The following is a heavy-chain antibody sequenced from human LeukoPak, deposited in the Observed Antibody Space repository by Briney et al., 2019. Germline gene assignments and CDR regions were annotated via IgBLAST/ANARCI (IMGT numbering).Heavy chain of an antibody. CDR1: GYSFTGYY. V-gene: IGHV1-2*02. J-gene: IGHJ4*02. Sequence: ASVKVSCKASGYSFTGYYMHRVRQAPGQGIEWMVWINPNSGGTNYAQKFQGRVTMTRDTSITTAYLELSRLRSDDTAVYYCSTTSGYYSPFDYWGQGTLVTVSS. CDR2: INPNSGGT. D-gene: IGHD3-22*01. CDR3: STTSGYYSPFDY.